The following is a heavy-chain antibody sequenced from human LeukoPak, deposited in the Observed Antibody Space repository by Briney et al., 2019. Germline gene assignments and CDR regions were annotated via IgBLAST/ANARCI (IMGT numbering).Heavy chain of an antibody. CDR2: IYYSGST. CDR3: ARLSEVGATTSDAFDI. J-gene: IGHJ3*02. Sequence: SETLSLTCTVSGGSISSYYWSWIRQPPGKGLEWIGYIYYSGSTNYNPSLKSRVTTSVDTSKNQFSQKLSSVTAADTAVYYCARLSEVGATTSDAFDIWGQGTMVTVSS. D-gene: IGHD1-26*01. V-gene: IGHV4-59*08. CDR1: GGSISSYY.